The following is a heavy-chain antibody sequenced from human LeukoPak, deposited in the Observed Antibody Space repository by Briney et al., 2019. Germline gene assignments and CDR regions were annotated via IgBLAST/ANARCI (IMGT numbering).Heavy chain of an antibody. CDR3: AKEYSSGPLYWYFDP. V-gene: IGHV3-23*01. CDR1: GFTFSSYA. CDR2: ISGSGGST. J-gene: IGHJ2*01. Sequence: GGSLRLFCAASGFTFSSYAMSWVRQAPGKGLEWVSAISGSGGSTYYADSVKGRFTISRDNSKNTLYLQMNSLRAEDTAVYYCAKEYSSGPLYWYFDPWGRGTLVTVSS. D-gene: IGHD6-19*01.